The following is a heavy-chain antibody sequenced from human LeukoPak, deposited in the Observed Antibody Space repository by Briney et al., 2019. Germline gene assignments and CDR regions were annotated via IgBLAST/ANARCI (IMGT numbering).Heavy chain of an antibody. Sequence: GGSLRLSCAASGFTFSSYAMSWVRQAPGKGLEWVGRIKSKTDGGTTDYAAPVKGRFTISRDDSKNTLYLQMNSLKTEDTAVYYCTTGGDSSGYPYWGQGTLVTVSS. CDR1: GFTFSSYA. CDR3: TTGGDSSGYPY. J-gene: IGHJ4*02. CDR2: IKSKTDGGTT. V-gene: IGHV3-15*01. D-gene: IGHD3-22*01.